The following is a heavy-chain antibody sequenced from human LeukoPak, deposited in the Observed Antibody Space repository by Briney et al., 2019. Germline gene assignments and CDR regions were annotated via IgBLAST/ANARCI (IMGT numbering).Heavy chain of an antibody. D-gene: IGHD1-26*01. V-gene: IGHV1-69*04. J-gene: IGHJ5*02. Sequence: GASVKVFCKASGGTFSSYAISWVRQAPGQGLEWMGRIIPIFGIANYAQKFQGRVTITADKSTSTAYMELSSLRSEDTAVYYCARDLNEGRDPWGQGTLVTVSS. CDR1: GGTFSSYA. CDR3: ARDLNEGRDP. CDR2: IIPIFGIA.